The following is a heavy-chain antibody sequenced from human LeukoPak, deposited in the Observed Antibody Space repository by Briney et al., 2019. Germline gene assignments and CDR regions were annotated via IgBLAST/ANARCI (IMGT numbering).Heavy chain of an antibody. V-gene: IGHV3-53*01. Sequence: GGSLRLSCAASEFSVGSNYMTWVRQAPGKGLEWVSLIYSGGSTYYADSVKGRFTISRDNSKNTLYLQMNSLRAEDTAVYYCAKGRDSSGYYYDYWGQGTLVTVSS. D-gene: IGHD3-22*01. CDR3: AKGRDSSGYYYDY. CDR1: EFSVGSNY. CDR2: IYSGGST. J-gene: IGHJ4*02.